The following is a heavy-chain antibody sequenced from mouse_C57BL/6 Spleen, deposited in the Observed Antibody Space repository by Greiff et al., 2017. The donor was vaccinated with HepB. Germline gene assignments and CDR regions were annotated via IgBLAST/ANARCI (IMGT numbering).Heavy chain of an antibody. V-gene: IGHV1-22*01. CDR1: GYTFTDYN. CDR3: AIRANGYFDV. D-gene: IGHD3-3*01. CDR2: INPNNGGT. Sequence: EVQLQQSGPELVKPGASVKMSCKASGYTFTDYNMHWVKQSHGKSLEWIGYINPNNGGTSYNQKCKGKATLTVNKSSSTASMELRSLTSEDSAVYYCAIRANGYFDVWGTGTTVTVSS. J-gene: IGHJ1*03.